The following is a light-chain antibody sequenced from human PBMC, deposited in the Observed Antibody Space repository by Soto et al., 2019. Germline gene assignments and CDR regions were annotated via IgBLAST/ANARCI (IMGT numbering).Light chain of an antibody. Sequence: DIVMTQSPDSLAVSLGERATISCKSSQTISYTSINKTYLAWYQQRPGQPPKLLIYWASIRGSGVPDRLSGSGFGTDFTFTISSLQTEDVAVYYCQQYFSYPLTFGGGTKVDIK. V-gene: IGKV4-1*01. CDR1: QTISYTSINKTY. CDR2: WAS. J-gene: IGKJ4*01. CDR3: QQYFSYPLT.